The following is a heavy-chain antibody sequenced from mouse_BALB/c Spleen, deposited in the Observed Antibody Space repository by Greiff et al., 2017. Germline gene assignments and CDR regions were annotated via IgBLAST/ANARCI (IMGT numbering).Heavy chain of an antibody. CDR3: VRAFYYGNYWAMDY. CDR1: GFSLTSYD. CDR2: IWTGGGT. Sequence: VQLQESGPGLVAPSQSLSITCTVSGFSLTSYDISWIRQPPGKGLEWLGVIWTGGGTNYNSAFMSRLSISKDNSKSQVFLKMNSLQTDDTAIYYCVRAFYYGNYWAMDYWGQGTSVTVSS. D-gene: IGHD2-1*01. V-gene: IGHV2-9-2*01. J-gene: IGHJ4*01.